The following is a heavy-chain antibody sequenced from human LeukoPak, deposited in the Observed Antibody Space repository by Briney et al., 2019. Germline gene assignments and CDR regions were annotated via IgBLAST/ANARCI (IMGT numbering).Heavy chain of an antibody. CDR3: AGYCSSTSCYDFDY. V-gene: IGHV1-69*01. J-gene: IGHJ4*02. CDR1: GGTFSSNA. Sequence: SSVKVSCKASGGTFSSNAISWVRQAPGQGLEWMGGIIPIFGTANYAQKFQGRVTITADESTSTAYMELSSLRSEDTAVYYCAGYCSSTSCYDFDYWGQGTLVTVSS. CDR2: IIPIFGTA. D-gene: IGHD2-2*01.